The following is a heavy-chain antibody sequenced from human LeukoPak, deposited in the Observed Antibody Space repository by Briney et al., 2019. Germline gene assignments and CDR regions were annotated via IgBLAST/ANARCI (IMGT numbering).Heavy chain of an antibody. V-gene: IGHV1-2*02. CDR3: AKDSLYSSGLPYFDY. D-gene: IGHD6-19*01. J-gene: IGHJ4*02. Sequence: ASVKVSCKASGYTFTGYYMHWVRQAPGQGLEWMGWINPNSGGTNYAQKFQGRVTMTRDTSISTAYMELSRLRSDDTAVYYCAKDSLYSSGLPYFDYWGQGTLVTVSS. CDR1: GYTFTGYY. CDR2: INPNSGGT.